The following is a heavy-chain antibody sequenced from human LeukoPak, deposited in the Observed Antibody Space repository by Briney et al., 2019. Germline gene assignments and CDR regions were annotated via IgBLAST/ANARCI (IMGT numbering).Heavy chain of an antibody. Sequence: ASVTVSCKVSGYTLTELSMHWVRQAHGKGIEWMGGFDPEDGETIYAQKFQGRVTMTEDTSTDTAYMELSSLRSEDTAVYYCACYGSGSYGAFDIWGQGTMVTVSS. J-gene: IGHJ3*02. D-gene: IGHD3-10*01. CDR2: FDPEDGET. CDR3: ACYGSGSYGAFDI. CDR1: GYTLTELS. V-gene: IGHV1-24*01.